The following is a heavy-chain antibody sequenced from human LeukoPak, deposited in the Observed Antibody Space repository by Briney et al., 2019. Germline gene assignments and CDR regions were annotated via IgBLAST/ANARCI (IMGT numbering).Heavy chain of an antibody. V-gene: IGHV3-30*02. D-gene: IGHD6-13*01. Sequence: PGGSLRLSCGASGFSFSDYGMHWVRQAPGKGLEWVAFIRHDGNKKYLPDSMKGRFSISRENAKNSLYLQMNSLRAGDTAVYYCARGHSSSWYRGDPNYYYGMDVWGQGTTVTVSS. CDR2: IRHDGNKK. J-gene: IGHJ6*02. CDR1: GFSFSDYG. CDR3: ARGHSSSWYRGDPNYYYGMDV.